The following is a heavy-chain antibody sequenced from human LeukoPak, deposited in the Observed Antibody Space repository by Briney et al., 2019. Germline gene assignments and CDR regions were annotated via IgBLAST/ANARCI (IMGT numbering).Heavy chain of an antibody. J-gene: IGHJ5*01. CDR3: VRIPGTGTSSWFDS. CDR2: TYSGGSS. V-gene: IGHV3-53*01. D-gene: IGHD2-2*01. CDR1: GFTVTTNY. Sequence: PGGSLRLSCAASGFTVTTNYMSWVRQSPGNGLEWVSVTYSGGSSYYADSVQGRFTVSRDISKNTVYLQMSSLRVEDTASYYCVRIPGTGTSSWFDSWGQGTPVTVSS.